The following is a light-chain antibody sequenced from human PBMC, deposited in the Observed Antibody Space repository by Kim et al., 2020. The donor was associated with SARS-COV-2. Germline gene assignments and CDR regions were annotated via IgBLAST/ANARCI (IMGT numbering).Light chain of an antibody. Sequence: SVKTTCTRGSGHSIDAIAWHQQQPEKGPRYLMKLNSDGSHSKGDGIPDRFSGSSSGAERYLTISSLQSEDEADYYCQTWGTGIRVFGGGTQLTVL. J-gene: IGLJ3*02. V-gene: IGLV4-69*01. CDR1: SGHSIDA. CDR2: LNSDGSH. CDR3: QTWGTGIRV.